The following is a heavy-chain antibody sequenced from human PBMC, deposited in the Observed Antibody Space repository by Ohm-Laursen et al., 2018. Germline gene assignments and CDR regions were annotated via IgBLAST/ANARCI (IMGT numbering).Heavy chain of an antibody. CDR3: ARDEGYCSGGSCELWYFDL. CDR1: GGTFSSYA. CDR2: IIPIFGTA. J-gene: IGHJ2*01. Sequence: SSVKVSCKASGGTFSSYAISWVRQAPGQGLEWMGGIIPIFGTANYAQKFQGRVTITADKSTSTAYMELSSLRSEDTAVYYCARDEGYCSGGSCELWYFDLWGRGTLVTVSS. D-gene: IGHD2-15*01. V-gene: IGHV1-69*06.